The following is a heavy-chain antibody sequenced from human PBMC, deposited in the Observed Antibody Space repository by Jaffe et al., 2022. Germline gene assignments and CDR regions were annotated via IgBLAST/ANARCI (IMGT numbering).Heavy chain of an antibody. D-gene: IGHD6-19*01. CDR2: INAGNGNT. V-gene: IGHV1-3*01. CDR3: ARDHSGWYAHYFDY. CDR1: GYTFTSYA. J-gene: IGHJ4*02. Sequence: QVQLVQSGAEVKKPGASVKVSCKASGYTFTSYAMHWVRQAPGQRLEWMGWINAGNGNTKYSQKFQGRVTITRDTSASTAYMELSSLRSEDTAVYYCARDHSGWYAHYFDYWGQGTLVTVSS.